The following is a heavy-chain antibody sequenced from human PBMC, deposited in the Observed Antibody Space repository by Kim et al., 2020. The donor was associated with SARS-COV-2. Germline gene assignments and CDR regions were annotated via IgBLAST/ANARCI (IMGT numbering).Heavy chain of an antibody. D-gene: IGHD2-2*01. Sequence: ASVKVSCKVSGYTLTELSMHWVRQAPGKGLEWMGGFDPEDGETIYAQKFQGRVTMTEDTSTDTAYRELSSLRSEDTAVYYCATSYAFSARGSPDYWGQGTLVTVSS. CDR2: FDPEDGET. CDR1: GYTLTELS. CDR3: ATSYAFSARGSPDY. J-gene: IGHJ4*02. V-gene: IGHV1-24*01.